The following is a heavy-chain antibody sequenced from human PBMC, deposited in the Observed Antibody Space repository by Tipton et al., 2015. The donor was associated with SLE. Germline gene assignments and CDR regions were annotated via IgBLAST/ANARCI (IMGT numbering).Heavy chain of an antibody. D-gene: IGHD1-26*01. J-gene: IGHJ4*02. Sequence: SLRLSCAASGFSFSDSALHWVRQASGIGLEWVGRVGSTDFHNATLYSASVRGRFTISREDSKNTAYLQVNSLKTEDTAVYYCVTTVGVTDFSGYWGRGTLVTVSS. V-gene: IGHV3-73*01. CDR3: VTTVGVTDFSGY. CDR1: GFSFSDSA. CDR2: VGSTDFHNAT.